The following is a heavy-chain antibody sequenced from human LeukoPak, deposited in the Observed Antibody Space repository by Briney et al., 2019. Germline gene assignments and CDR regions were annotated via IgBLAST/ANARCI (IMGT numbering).Heavy chain of an antibody. CDR3: ARRAGGYYDSSTRVDY. J-gene: IGHJ4*02. V-gene: IGHV5-51*01. Sequence: GESLKISCKGSGYSFTSYWIGWVRQMPGKGLEWMGIIYPGDSDTRYSPSFQGQVTISADKSISTAYLQWSSLKASDTAMYCCARRAGGYYDSSTRVDYWGQGTLVTVSS. CDR1: GYSFTSYW. D-gene: IGHD3-22*01. CDR2: IYPGDSDT.